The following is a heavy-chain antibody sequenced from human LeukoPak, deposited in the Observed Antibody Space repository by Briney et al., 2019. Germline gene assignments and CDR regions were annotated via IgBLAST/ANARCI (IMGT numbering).Heavy chain of an antibody. D-gene: IGHD3-10*01. Sequence: ASVKVSCKASGYTFTSYGISWVRQAPGQGLEWMGWISGYNGNTNYAQKVQDRVTMTTDTSTSTAYMELGSLRSDDTAVYYCVRDPVKRVGEFRLHTFDYWGQGTLVTVSS. CDR2: ISGYNGNT. CDR3: VRDPVKRVGEFRLHTFDY. J-gene: IGHJ4*02. CDR1: GYTFTSYG. V-gene: IGHV1-18*01.